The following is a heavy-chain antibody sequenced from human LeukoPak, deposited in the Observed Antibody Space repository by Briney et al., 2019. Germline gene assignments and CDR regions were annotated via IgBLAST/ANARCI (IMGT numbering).Heavy chain of an antibody. V-gene: IGHV4-59*01. D-gene: IGHD1-26*01. CDR2: IHYSGST. CDR3: ARHRSYYVDY. J-gene: IGHJ4*02. CDR1: GGSISSYY. Sequence: KASETLSLTCTVSGGSISSYYWSWIRQPPGKGLEWIGYIHYSGSTNYNPSLKSRVTISVDTSKNQFSLKLSSVTAADTAVYYCARHRSYYVDYWGQGTLVTVSS.